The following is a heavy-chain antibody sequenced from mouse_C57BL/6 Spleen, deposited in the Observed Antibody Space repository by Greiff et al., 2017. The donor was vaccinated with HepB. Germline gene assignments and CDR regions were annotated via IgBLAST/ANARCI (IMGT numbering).Heavy chain of an antibody. J-gene: IGHJ2*01. CDR3: ARDGSVGFDY. V-gene: IGHV5-17*01. D-gene: IGHD2-3*01. Sequence: EVHLVESGGGLVKPGGSLKLSCAASGFTFSDYGMHWVRQAPEKGLEWVAYISSGSRTIYYADTVKGRYTISRDNAKITLFLQMTSLRSEDTAMYYCARDGSVGFDYWGQGTTLTVSS. CDR2: ISSGSRTI. CDR1: GFTFSDYG.